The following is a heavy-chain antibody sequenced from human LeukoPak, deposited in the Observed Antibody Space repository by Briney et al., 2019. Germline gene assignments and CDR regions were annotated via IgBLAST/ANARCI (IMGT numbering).Heavy chain of an antibody. CDR1: GFTFDDYG. J-gene: IGHJ4*02. CDR2: INWNGGST. V-gene: IGHV3-20*04. CDR3: ARDTVGATNFDY. Sequence: GGSLRLSXAASGFTFDDYGMSWVRQAPGKGLEWGSGINWNGGSTCYADSVKGRFTISRDNAKNSLYLQMNSLRAEDTALYYCARDTVGATNFDYWGQGTLVTVSS. D-gene: IGHD1-26*01.